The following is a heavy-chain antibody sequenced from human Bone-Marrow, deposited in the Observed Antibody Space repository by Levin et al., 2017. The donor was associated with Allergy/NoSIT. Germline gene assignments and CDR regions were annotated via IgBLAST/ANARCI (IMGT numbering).Heavy chain of an antibody. J-gene: IGHJ4*02. CDR1: GFTFSSYW. V-gene: IGHV3-74*01. Sequence: LSLTCAASGFTFSSYWMHWVRQAPGKGPVWVSRINSDESSINYADSVKGRFTISRDNAKSTLDLQMNSLRAEDTAVYYCARGYGSGSTYLFDYWGQGTLVTVSS. CDR2: INSDESSI. CDR3: ARGYGSGSTYLFDY. D-gene: IGHD3-10*01.